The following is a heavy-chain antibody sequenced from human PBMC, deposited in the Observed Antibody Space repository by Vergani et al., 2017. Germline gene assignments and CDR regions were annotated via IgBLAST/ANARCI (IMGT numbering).Heavy chain of an antibody. V-gene: IGHV4-34*10. CDR2: INHSGST. J-gene: IGHJ4*02. D-gene: IGHD3-22*01. CDR3: ARVTTAVLDY. Sequence: QVQLQESGPGLVKPSETLSLTCAVYGGSFSGYYWSWIRQPPGKGLEWIGEINHSGSTNYNPSLKSRVTISVDKSKNQFSLKLSSVTAADTAVYYCARVTTAVLDYWGQGTLVTVSS. CDR1: GGSFSGYY.